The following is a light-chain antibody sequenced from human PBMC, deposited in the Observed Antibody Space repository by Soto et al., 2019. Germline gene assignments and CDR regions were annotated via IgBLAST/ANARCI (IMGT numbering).Light chain of an antibody. Sequence: DIQMTQSLSTVSASAGDSLTITCRASHNIRDCLAWYQQKPGKAPHLLIYDASNLESGVPSRFSGSGSGTEFTLTISSLRPDDFATYNCQQYESYSLTFGGGTRIDIK. CDR3: QQYESYSLT. J-gene: IGKJ4*01. CDR2: DAS. V-gene: IGKV1-5*01. CDR1: HNIRDC.